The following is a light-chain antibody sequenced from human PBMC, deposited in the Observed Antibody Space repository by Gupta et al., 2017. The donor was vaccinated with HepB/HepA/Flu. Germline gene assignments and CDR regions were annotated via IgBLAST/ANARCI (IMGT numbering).Light chain of an antibody. Sequence: ETTLEQSPAFISATPGDKVNMACKASQEIDDDINWFQQKPGEAAFFIIEEATTLVPGIPPLFTGSGCGTHCTRKINSIEFAYASYYVCRQHDNFPTIFVQGAKLEIK. J-gene: IGKJ2*01. V-gene: IGKV5-2*01. CDR3: RQHDNFPTI. CDR2: EAT. CDR1: QEIDDD.